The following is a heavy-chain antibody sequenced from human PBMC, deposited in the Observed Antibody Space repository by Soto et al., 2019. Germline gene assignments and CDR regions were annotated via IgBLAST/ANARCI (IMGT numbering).Heavy chain of an antibody. V-gene: IGHV1-69*01. J-gene: IGHJ4*02. CDR2: ITPIFGTA. Sequence: SCSSTWVRQAPRQPLEWMGGITPIFGTASFAQKFQGRVTITADESTSTAYMELSSLRSEDTAMYYCARDGTLYDSSGYYYLYWGQGTLVT. CDR3: ARDGTLYDSSGYYYLY. CDR1: SCS. D-gene: IGHD3-22*01.